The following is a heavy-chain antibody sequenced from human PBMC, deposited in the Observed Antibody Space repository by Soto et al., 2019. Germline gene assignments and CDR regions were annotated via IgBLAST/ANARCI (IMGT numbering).Heavy chain of an antibody. Sequence: QVQLVESGGGVVQPGRSLRLSCAASGFTFSSYGMHWVRQAPGKGLAWVAVIWYDGSNKYYADSVKGRFTISRDNSKNTLYLQMNSLRAEDTAVYYCARDFLYCSSTSCYAEAFDIWGQGTMVTVSS. CDR2: IWYDGSNK. V-gene: IGHV3-33*01. J-gene: IGHJ3*02. CDR1: GFTFSSYG. D-gene: IGHD2-2*01. CDR3: ARDFLYCSSTSCYAEAFDI.